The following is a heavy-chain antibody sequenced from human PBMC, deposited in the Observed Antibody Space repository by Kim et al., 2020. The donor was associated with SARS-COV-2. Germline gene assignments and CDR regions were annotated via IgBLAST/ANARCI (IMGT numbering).Heavy chain of an antibody. Sequence: ASVKVSCKASGYTFTSYGISWVRQAPGQGLEWMGWISAYNGNTNYAQKLQGRVTMTTDTSTSTAYMELRSLRSDDTAVYYCAKNYPSTPPYGMDVWGQGTTVTVSS. V-gene: IGHV1-18*01. CDR2: ISAYNGNT. CDR3: AKNYPSTPPYGMDV. J-gene: IGHJ6*02. D-gene: IGHD2-15*01. CDR1: GYTFTSYG.